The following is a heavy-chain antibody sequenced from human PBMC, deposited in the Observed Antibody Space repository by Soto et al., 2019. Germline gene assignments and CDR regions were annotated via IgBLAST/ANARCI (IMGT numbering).Heavy chain of an antibody. V-gene: IGHV3-74*01. D-gene: IGHD1-1*01. CDR2: ISDYGRV. J-gene: IGHJ4*02. CDR1: VFSFRNYW. CDR3: ARGGLEPFDY. Sequence: PGGSLRLSCASSVFSFRNYWMHWVRQAPGKGLVWVSRISDYGRVNYADSVEGRFTISRDDAKSELYLQMSSLRLEDTAVYYCARGGLEPFDYLGQGALVTVSS.